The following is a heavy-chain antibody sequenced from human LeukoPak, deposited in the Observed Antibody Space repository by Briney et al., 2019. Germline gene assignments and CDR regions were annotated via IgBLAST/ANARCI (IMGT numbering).Heavy chain of an antibody. V-gene: IGHV3-21*01. J-gene: IGHJ4*02. CDR1: GFTFSTYS. D-gene: IGHD3-16*01. Sequence: GGSLRLSCAASGFTFSTYSMNWVRQAPGKGLEWVSAISGSSDYIYYADSVKGRFTISRDNAKNSLYLQMNSLRAEDTAVYYCARWGSFDYWGQGTLVTVSS. CDR2: ISGSSDYI. CDR3: ARWGSFDY.